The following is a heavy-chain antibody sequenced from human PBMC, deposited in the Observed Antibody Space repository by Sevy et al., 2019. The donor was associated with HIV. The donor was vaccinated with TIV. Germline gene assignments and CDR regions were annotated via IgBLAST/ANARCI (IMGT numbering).Heavy chain of an antibody. CDR2: ISFDGDTK. V-gene: IGHV3-30*18. J-gene: IGHJ6*02. CDR3: SKSGGHDTSGYVSDYYYGMDV. Sequence: GGCLRLSCAASGFSFRNFGMHWVRQAPGKGLEWLALISFDGDTKYYGDSVKGRFTISRDNSKNTLYLQMNSLRVEDTAVYYCSKSGGHDTSGYVSDYYYGMDVWGQGTLVSVSS. CDR1: GFSFRNFG. D-gene: IGHD3-22*01.